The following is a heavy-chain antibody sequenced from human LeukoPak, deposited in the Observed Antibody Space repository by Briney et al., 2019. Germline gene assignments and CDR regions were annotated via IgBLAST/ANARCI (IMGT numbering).Heavy chain of an antibody. Sequence: GGSLRLSCAASGFTFDDYAMHWVRQAPGKGLEWVSGISWNSGSIGYADSVKGRFTISRDNAKNSLYLQMNSLRAEDTALYYCAKDRSRYSSSWYYFDYWGQGTLVTVSS. CDR2: ISWNSGSI. CDR1: GFTFDDYA. J-gene: IGHJ4*02. CDR3: AKDRSRYSSSWYYFDY. D-gene: IGHD6-13*01. V-gene: IGHV3-9*01.